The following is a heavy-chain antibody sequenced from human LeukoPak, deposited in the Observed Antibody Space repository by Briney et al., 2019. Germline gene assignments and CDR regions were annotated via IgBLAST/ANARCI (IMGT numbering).Heavy chain of an antibody. D-gene: IGHD4-17*01. CDR2: ISSSGSTI. CDR1: GFTFSSYE. CDR3: ARDLNYGDYEDYFDY. Sequence: PGGSLRLSCAASGFTFSSYEMNWVRQAPGKGLEWVSYISSSGSTIYYADSVKGRFTISRDNAKNSLYLQMNSLRAEDTAVYYCARDLNYGDYEDYFDYWGQGTLAAVSS. V-gene: IGHV3-48*03. J-gene: IGHJ4*02.